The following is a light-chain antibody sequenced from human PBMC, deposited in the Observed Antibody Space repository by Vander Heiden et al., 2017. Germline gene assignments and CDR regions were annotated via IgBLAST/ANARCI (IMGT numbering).Light chain of an antibody. V-gene: IGLV1-44*01. Sequence: QSVLTQPPSASAPPGQRVTISCSGSSSNIGSNTVNWYQQLPGTAPKLLIYSNNQRPSGVPDRFSGSKSGTSASLAISGLQSEDEADYYCAAWDDSLNVVVFGGGTKLTVL. CDR2: SNN. CDR3: AAWDDSLNVVV. CDR1: SSNIGSNT. J-gene: IGLJ2*01.